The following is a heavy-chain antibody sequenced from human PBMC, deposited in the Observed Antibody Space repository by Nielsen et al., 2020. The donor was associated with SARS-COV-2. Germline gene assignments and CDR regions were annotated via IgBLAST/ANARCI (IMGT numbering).Heavy chain of an antibody. CDR1: GFTFDSYG. Sequence: GESLKISCAASGFTFDSYGMHWVRQAPGKGLEWVAVISYDGSNKYYADSVKGRFTISRDNSKNTLYLQMNSLRAEDTAVYYCAKEGNLYDFWSGYASRYFDYWGQGTLVTVSS. CDR2: ISYDGSNK. J-gene: IGHJ4*02. D-gene: IGHD3-3*01. V-gene: IGHV3-30*18. CDR3: AKEGNLYDFWSGYASRYFDY.